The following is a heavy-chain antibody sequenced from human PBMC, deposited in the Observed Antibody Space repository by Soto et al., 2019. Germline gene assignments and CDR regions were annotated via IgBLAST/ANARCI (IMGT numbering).Heavy chain of an antibody. D-gene: IGHD3-22*01. Sequence: GGSLRLSCAASGFTFSSYGMHWVRQAPGKGPEWVAVISYDGSNKYYADSVKGRFTISRDNSKNTLYLQMNSLRAEDTAVYYCAKGGSGYYFDYWGQGTLVTVSS. J-gene: IGHJ4*02. CDR3: AKGGSGYYFDY. V-gene: IGHV3-30*18. CDR1: GFTFSSYG. CDR2: ISYDGSNK.